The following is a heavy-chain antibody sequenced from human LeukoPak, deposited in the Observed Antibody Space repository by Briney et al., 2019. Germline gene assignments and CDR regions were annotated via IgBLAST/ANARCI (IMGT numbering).Heavy chain of an antibody. CDR2: ISGNGANT. CDR3: ARAFTTESHYHYYMDV. CDR1: GFTFSTYG. J-gene: IGHJ6*03. V-gene: IGHV3-23*01. D-gene: IGHD3-22*01. Sequence: GGSLRLSCAASGFTFSTYGMSWVRQAPGKGLEWVSPISGNGANTFYADSVKGRFTISRDNSKNTLFLQMNSLRAEDTAVYYCARAFTTESHYHYYMDVWGRGTTVTVSS.